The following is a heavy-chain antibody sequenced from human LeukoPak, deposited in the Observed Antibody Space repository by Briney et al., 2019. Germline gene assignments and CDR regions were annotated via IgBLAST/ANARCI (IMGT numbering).Heavy chain of an antibody. CDR3: AKKMGTGSSQERGTFDY. J-gene: IGHJ4*02. CDR2: INGGGDGT. CDR1: GFSFSSFA. V-gene: IGHV3-23*01. D-gene: IGHD2-2*01. Sequence: GGSLRLSCAASGFSFSSFAMSWVRQAPGKGLEWVSAINGGGDGTFYADSVQGRFIVSRDNYKNTLSLQMNNLRAEDTAIYYCAKKMGTGSSQERGTFDYWGQGTLVTVSS.